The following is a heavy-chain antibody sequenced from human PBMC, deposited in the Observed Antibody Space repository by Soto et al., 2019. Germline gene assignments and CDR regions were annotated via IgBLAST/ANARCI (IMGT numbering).Heavy chain of an antibody. D-gene: IGHD3-10*02. CDR2: IDWDDDK. V-gene: IGHV2-70*01. J-gene: IGHJ4*02. Sequence: SGPTLVNPTQTLTLTCTFSGFSLSTSGMCVSWIRQPPGKALEWLALIDWDDDKYYSTSLKTRLTISKDTSKNQVVLTLTNMEPVDTATFSGAGSRTGLFPLYFDFWGKGTLVTVSS. CDR1: GFSLSTSGMC. CDR3: AGSRTGLFPLYFDF.